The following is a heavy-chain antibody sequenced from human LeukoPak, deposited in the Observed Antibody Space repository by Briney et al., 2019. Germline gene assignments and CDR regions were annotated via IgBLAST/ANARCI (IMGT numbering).Heavy chain of an antibody. CDR1: GASMSSNY. Sequence: SETLSLTCNVSGASMSSNYWSWIRQPPGKGLEWIGYIYDSGSSKYNPSLESRVTISLDTSKNQFSLKLTFVTAADTAVYYCARVPDTTMVYFDYWGQGTLVTVSS. D-gene: IGHD5-18*01. J-gene: IGHJ4*02. CDR2: IYDSGSS. CDR3: ARVPDTTMVYFDY. V-gene: IGHV4-59*01.